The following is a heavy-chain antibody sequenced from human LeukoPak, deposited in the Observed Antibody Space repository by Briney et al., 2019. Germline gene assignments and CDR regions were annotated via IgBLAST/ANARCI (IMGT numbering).Heavy chain of an antibody. CDR3: ARESYYDYVWGSYRYTQPFDY. V-gene: IGHV1-18*01. CDR2: ISAYYGNT. D-gene: IGHD3-16*02. CDR1: GYTFTSYG. Sequence: ASVKVSCKASGYTFTSYGISWVRQAPGQGLDWMGWISAYYGNTNYAQKLQGRGTMTTDTSTSTAYMELRSLRSDDTAVYYCARESYYDYVWGSYRYTQPFDYWSQGTLASVSS. J-gene: IGHJ4*02.